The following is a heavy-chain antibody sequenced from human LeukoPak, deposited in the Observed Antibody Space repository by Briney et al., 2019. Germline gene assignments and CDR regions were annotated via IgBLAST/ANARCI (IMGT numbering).Heavy chain of an antibody. V-gene: IGHV3-23*01. CDR2: ISGSGGST. CDR1: GFTFSSYA. Sequence: GGSLRLSCEASGFTFSSYAMSWVRQAPGKGLEWASAISGSGGSTYYADSVKGRFTISRDNSKNTLYLQMNSLRAEDTAVYYCAKSRWGYSVFWGQGTLVTVSS. D-gene: IGHD2-15*01. CDR3: AKSRWGYSVF. J-gene: IGHJ4*02.